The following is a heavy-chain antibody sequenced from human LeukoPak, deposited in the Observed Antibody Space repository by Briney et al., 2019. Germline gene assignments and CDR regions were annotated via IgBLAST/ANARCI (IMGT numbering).Heavy chain of an antibody. Sequence: GGSLSLSCAASGFKFSSNWMHWVRQAPGKGLVWVAKINPDGNRSDYVDSVKRRFTISRDNAKNTLYRQMDSLKAEDTAVYYCTRGPADWGQGTLVIVSS. CDR3: TRGPAD. CDR2: INPDGNRS. CDR1: GFKFSSNW. V-gene: IGHV3-74*01. J-gene: IGHJ1*01.